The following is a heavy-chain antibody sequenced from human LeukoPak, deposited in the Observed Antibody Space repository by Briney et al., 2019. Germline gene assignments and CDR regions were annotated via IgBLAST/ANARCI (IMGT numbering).Heavy chain of an antibody. Sequence: GASVNVSCKASGYTFTSYYMHWVRQAPGQGLEWMGIINPSGGSTSYAQKFQGRVTMTRDTSTSTVYMELSSLRSEDTAVYYCARDRNTVFGVVIYWFDPWGQGTLVTVSS. CDR2: INPSGGST. CDR1: GYTFTSYY. V-gene: IGHV1-46*01. D-gene: IGHD3-3*01. CDR3: ARDRNTVFGVVIYWFDP. J-gene: IGHJ5*02.